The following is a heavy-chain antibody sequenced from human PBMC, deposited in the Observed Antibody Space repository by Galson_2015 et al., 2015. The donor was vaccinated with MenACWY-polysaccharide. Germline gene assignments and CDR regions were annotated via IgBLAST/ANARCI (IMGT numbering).Heavy chain of an antibody. V-gene: IGHV1-8*01. CDR2: MNPNSGNT. CDR1: GYTFSSYD. D-gene: IGHD3-22*01. Sequence: SVKVSCKASGYTFSSYDINWVRQTPGQGLEWMGWMNPNSGNTGYAQKFQGRVTMTRNTSISIAYMELSSLRSEDTAVYYCARGGKYYYESSGYLNWFDPWGQGTLVRVSS. J-gene: IGHJ5*02. CDR3: ARGGKYYYESSGYLNWFDP.